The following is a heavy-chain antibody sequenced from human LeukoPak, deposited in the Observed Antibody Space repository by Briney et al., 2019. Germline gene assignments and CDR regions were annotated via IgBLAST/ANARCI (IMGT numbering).Heavy chain of an antibody. J-gene: IGHJ4*02. CDR1: GGSFSGYY. V-gene: IGHV4-34*01. D-gene: IGHD5-12*01. CDR2: INHSGST. Sequence: SETLSLTCAVYGGSFSGYYWSWIRQPPGKGLEWIGEINHSGSTNYNPSLKSRVTISVDTSKNQFSLKLSSVTAADTAVYYCARKGRGRASDYWGQGTLDTVSS. CDR3: ARKGRGRASDY.